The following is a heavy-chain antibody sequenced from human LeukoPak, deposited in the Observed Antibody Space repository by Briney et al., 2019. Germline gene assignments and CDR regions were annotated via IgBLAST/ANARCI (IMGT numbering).Heavy chain of an antibody. J-gene: IGHJ4*02. Sequence: PGGSLRLSCAASGFTVSSNYMSWVRQAPGKGLEWVLVIYSGGSTYYADSVKGRFTISRDNSKNTLYLQMNSLRAEHTAVYYCARDTVGASLFGGQGTLVTVSS. V-gene: IGHV3-66*01. CDR3: ARDTVGASLF. D-gene: IGHD1-26*01. CDR1: GFTVSSNY. CDR2: IYSGGST.